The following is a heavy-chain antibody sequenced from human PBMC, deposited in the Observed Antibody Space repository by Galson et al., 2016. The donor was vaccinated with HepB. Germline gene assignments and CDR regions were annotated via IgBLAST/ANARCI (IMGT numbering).Heavy chain of an antibody. CDR2: ISFDGSNK. CDR3: ARGLGGKLMYHYGMDV. Sequence: SLRLSCAASGFIFSSYPMYWIRQIPGKGLEWVALISFDGSNKFYGGSVKGRFTISRDNSENTLNLQMDSLRVEDTAVYYCARGLGGKLMYHYGMDVCGQGTTVIVSS. V-gene: IGHV3-30*04. J-gene: IGHJ6*02. D-gene: IGHD4-11*01. CDR1: GFIFSSYP.